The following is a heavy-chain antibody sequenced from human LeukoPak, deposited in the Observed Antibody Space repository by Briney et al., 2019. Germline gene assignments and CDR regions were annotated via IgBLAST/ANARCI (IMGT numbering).Heavy chain of an antibody. CDR3: AIPLDYVGNPPDY. CDR1: GFTFSSYA. J-gene: IGHJ4*02. Sequence: GGSLRLSCAASGFTFSSYAMSWVRQAPGKGLEWVSAISGSGGSTYYADSVKGRFTISRDNSKNTLYLQMNSLRAEDTAVYYCAIPLDYVGNPPDYGARGTLVTVSS. CDR2: ISGSGGST. V-gene: IGHV3-23*01. D-gene: IGHD4-23*01.